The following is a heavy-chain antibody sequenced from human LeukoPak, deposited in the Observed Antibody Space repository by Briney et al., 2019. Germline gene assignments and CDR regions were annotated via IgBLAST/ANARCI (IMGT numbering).Heavy chain of an antibody. CDR1: GDSISSSHW. D-gene: IGHD6-13*01. V-gene: IGHV4-4*02. CDR3: ARDQSVRSWYFDS. Sequence: KASGTLSLTCAVSGDSISSSHWWTWIRQPPGKGLEWIGEIHHSGNTYYNPSLKSRFTISLDKSKNEFSLQMRSVTAAETAFYYCARDQSVRSWYFDSWGQGALVTVSS. J-gene: IGHJ4*02. CDR2: IHHSGNT.